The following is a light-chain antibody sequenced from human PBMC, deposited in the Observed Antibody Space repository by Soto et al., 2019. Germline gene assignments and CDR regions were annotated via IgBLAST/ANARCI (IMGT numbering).Light chain of an antibody. CDR1: SSNIGSNY. CDR3: AAWDDSLSGL. V-gene: IGLV1-47*01. Sequence: QSVLTQPPSASGTPGQRVTIYCSGSSSNIGSNYVYWYQQLPGTAPKLLIYRNNQRPSGVPDRFTGDKSGTSAALAISGLRSEDEADYYCAAWDDSLSGLFGGGTQLTVL. J-gene: IGLJ7*01. CDR2: RNN.